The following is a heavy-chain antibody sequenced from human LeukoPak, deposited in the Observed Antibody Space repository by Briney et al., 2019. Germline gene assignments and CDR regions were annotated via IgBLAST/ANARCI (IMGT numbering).Heavy chain of an antibody. V-gene: IGHV3-23*01. J-gene: IGHJ4*02. D-gene: IGHD1-26*01. CDR1: GFTFSNFL. Sequence: GGSLRLSCAASGFTFSNFLMTWVRQAPGKGPEWVSAISGSGGDTYYADSVKGRFTISRDNSKNTLYLQMNSLRAEDTAVYYCAKKGATTGDFDYWGQGTLVTVSS. CDR2: ISGSGGDT. CDR3: AKKGATTGDFDY.